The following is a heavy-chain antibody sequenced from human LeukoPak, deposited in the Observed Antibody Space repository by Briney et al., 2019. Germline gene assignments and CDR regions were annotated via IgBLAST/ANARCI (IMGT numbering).Heavy chain of an antibody. Sequence: GGSLRLSCAASGFTFSNYWMHWVRQAPGKGLVWVSRTTNDGSSTSYADSVKGRFTISRDNAKNSLYLQMNSLRAEDTAVYYCAELGITMIGGVWGKGTTVTISS. CDR1: GFTFSNYW. V-gene: IGHV3-74*01. CDR2: TTNDGSST. J-gene: IGHJ6*04. D-gene: IGHD3-10*02. CDR3: AELGITMIGGV.